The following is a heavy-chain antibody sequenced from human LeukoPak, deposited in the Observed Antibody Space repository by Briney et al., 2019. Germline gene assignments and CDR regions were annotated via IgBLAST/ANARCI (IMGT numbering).Heavy chain of an antibody. J-gene: IGHJ4*02. CDR2: IWYDGSNK. CDR1: GFTFSSYG. V-gene: IGHV3-33*08. CDR3: ANFPGGSF. Sequence: GGSLRLSCAASGFTFSSYGMHWVRQAPGKGLEWVAVIWYDGSNKYYADSVKGRFTISRDNSKNTVYLQMNSLRVEDTAVYHCANFPGGSFWGQGTLVTVSS. D-gene: IGHD3-10*01.